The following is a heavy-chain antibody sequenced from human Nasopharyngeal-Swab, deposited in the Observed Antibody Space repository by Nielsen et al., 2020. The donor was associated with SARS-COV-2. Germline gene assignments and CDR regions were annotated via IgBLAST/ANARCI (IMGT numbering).Heavy chain of an antibody. CDR3: ARSPYGSEENWFDP. CDR2: ISYDGSNK. Sequence: GESLKISCAAYGFTFSSYAMHWVRQAPGKGLEWVAVISYDGSNKYYADSVKGRFTISRDNSKNTLYLQMNSLRAEDTAVYYCARSPYGSEENWFDPWGQGTLVTVSS. D-gene: IGHD3-10*01. CDR1: GFTFSSYA. J-gene: IGHJ5*02. V-gene: IGHV3-30-3*01.